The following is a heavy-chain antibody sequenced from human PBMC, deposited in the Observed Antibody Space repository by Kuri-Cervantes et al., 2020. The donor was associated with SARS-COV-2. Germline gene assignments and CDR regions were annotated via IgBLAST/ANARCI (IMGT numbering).Heavy chain of an antibody. V-gene: IGHV3-11*04. D-gene: IGHD3-3*01. CDR2: ISGSGSTI. CDR1: GFTFSDYY. J-gene: IGHJ4*02. CDR3: ASVDFWSGYYLDY. Sequence: GESLKISCAASGFTFSDYYMSWIRQAPGKGLEWVSYISGSGSTIYYADSVKGRFTISRDNAKNSLYLQMNSLRAEDTAVYYCASVDFWSGYYLDYWGQGTLVTVSS.